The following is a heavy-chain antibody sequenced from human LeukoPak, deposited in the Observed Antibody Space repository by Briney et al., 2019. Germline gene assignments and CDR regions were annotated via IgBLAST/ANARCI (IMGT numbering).Heavy chain of an antibody. D-gene: IGHD3-22*01. CDR2: ISSSSSTI. V-gene: IGHV3-48*01. J-gene: IGHJ4*02. Sequence: GGSLRLSCAASGFTLSSYAMTWVRQAPGKGLEWASYISSSSSTIYYADSVKGRFTISRANAKNSLYLQMNSLRAEDTAVYYCARGAYYYEDWGQGTLVTVSS. CDR3: ARGAYYYED. CDR1: GFTLSSYA.